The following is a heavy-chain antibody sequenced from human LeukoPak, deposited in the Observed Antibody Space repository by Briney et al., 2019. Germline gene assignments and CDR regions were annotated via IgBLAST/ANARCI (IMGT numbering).Heavy chain of an antibody. CDR3: ARDGSGSSTFDP. J-gene: IGHJ5*02. CDR2: IYHSGST. Sequence: SETLSLTCTVSGYSISSGYYWGWIRQPPGKGLEWIGSIYHSGSTYYNPSLKSRVTISVDTSKNQFSLKLSSVTAADTAVYYCARDGSGSSTFDPWGQGTLVTVSS. CDR1: GYSISSGYY. V-gene: IGHV4-38-2*02. D-gene: IGHD3-10*01.